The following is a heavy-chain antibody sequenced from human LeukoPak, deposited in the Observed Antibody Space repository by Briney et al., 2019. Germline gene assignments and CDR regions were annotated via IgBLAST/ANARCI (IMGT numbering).Heavy chain of an antibody. D-gene: IGHD3-3*01. Sequence: PSETLSLTCAVYGGSFSGYYWSWIRQPPGKGLEWIGEINHSGSTNYNPSLKSRVTISVDTSKNQFSLKLSSVTAADTAVYYCARASYYDFWSGYYRGGFDYWGQGTLVTVSS. V-gene: IGHV4-34*01. J-gene: IGHJ4*02. CDR2: INHSGST. CDR3: ARASYYDFWSGYYRGGFDY. CDR1: GGSFSGYY.